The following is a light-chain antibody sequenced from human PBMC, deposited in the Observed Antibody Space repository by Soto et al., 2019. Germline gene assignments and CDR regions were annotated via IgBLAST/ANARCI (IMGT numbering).Light chain of an antibody. J-gene: IGKJ2*01. CDR3: LQQNNYPRT. CDR2: GAS. CDR1: HSVSIN. V-gene: IGKV3-15*01. Sequence: VVMTQYPATLSFAPGEIGTLSCSSIHSVSINLACYQQKPGQPPRLLIYGASTRATGIPARLSGSGSGTEFTLTISSLQPEDFATYYCLQQNNYPRTLGQGTKVDIK.